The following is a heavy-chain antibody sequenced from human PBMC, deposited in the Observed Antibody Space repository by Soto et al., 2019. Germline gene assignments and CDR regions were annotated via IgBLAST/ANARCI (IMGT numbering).Heavy chain of an antibody. D-gene: IGHD2-21*02. CDR3: IQSRCGGDCLQSYASHYYYGMDV. J-gene: IGHJ6*02. CDR2: IYWDDDK. CDR1: GFSLSTSGVG. Sequence: QITLKESGPTLVKPTQTLTLTCTFSGFSLSTSGVGVGWIRQPPGKALEWLALIYWDDDKRYSPSLRSRLTIGKDTSKNHVVLTMTNMDPVDTATYHCIQSRCGGDCLQSYASHYYYGMDVWGQGTTVTVSS. V-gene: IGHV2-5*02.